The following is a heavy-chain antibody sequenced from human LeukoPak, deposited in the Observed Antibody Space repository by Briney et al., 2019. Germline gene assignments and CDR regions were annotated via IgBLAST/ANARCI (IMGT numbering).Heavy chain of an antibody. D-gene: IGHD6-19*01. V-gene: IGHV4-59*01. Sequence: SETLSLTCTVSGGSISSYYWSWIRQPPGKGLEWIGYINYSGSTNYNPSLKSRVTISVDTSKNQFSLKLSSVTAADTAVYYCVRARSSSGWQLYYFDYWGQGTLVTVSS. CDR1: GGSISSYY. J-gene: IGHJ4*02. CDR2: INYSGST. CDR3: VRARSSSGWQLYYFDY.